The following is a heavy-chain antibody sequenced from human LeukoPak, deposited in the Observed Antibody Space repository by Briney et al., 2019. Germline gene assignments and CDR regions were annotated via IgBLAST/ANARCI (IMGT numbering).Heavy chain of an antibody. CDR3: ARDLLVRGVRFDP. V-gene: IGHV3-74*01. D-gene: IGHD3-10*01. Sequence: GGSLRLSCAASGFTFSSYWMHWVRQAPGKGLVWVSHIDSDGSSTTYADSVKGRFTISRDNAKNTLYLQMNSLRAEDTAVYYCARDLLVRGVRFDPWGQGTQVTVSS. CDR1: GFTFSSYW. J-gene: IGHJ5*02. CDR2: IDSDGSST.